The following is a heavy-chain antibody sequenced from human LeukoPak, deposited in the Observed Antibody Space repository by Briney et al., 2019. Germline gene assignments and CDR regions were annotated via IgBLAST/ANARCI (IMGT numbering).Heavy chain of an antibody. CDR3: AKGRITIFGVLTHFDH. Sequence: GGSLRLSCAASGFTFSTYAMGWVRQAPGKGLEWVSHISASGTSTYYADSVKGRFTISRDISKSTLYLQMNSLRAEDTAVFYWAKGRITIFGVLTHFDHWGQGTLVTVSS. V-gene: IGHV3-23*01. CDR2: ISASGTST. D-gene: IGHD3-3*01. CDR1: GFTFSTYA. J-gene: IGHJ4*02.